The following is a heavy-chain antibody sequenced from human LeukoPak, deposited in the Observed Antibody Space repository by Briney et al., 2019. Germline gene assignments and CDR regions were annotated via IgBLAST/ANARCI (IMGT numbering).Heavy chain of an antibody. CDR2: IIPILGIA. CDR1: GGTFSSYA. V-gene: IGHV1-69*04. Sequence: ASVKVSCKASGGTFSSYAISWVRQAPGQRLEWMGRIIPILGIANYAQKFQGRVTITADKSTSTAYMELSSLRSEDTAVYYCARDPVYYDSSGTHYFDYWGQGTLVTVSS. CDR3: ARDPVYYDSSGTHYFDY. D-gene: IGHD3-22*01. J-gene: IGHJ4*02.